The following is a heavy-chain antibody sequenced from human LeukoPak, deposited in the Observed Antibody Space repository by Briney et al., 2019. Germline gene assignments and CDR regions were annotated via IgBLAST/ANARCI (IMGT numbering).Heavy chain of an antibody. D-gene: IGHD6-13*01. CDR1: GGSISSYY. CDR3: ARSYSSHPFDY. Sequence: SETLSLTCTVSGGSISSYYWSWIRQPPGKGLEWIGYIYYSGSTNYNPSLKSRVTISVDRSKNQFSLKLSSVTAADTAVYYCARSYSSHPFDYWGQGTLVTVSS. V-gene: IGHV4-59*12. J-gene: IGHJ4*02. CDR2: IYYSGST.